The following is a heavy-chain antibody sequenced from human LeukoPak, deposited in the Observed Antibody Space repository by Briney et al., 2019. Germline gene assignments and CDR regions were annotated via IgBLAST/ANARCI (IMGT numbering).Heavy chain of an antibody. CDR1: GFTFSDYL. CDR3: ARHLNYYLDY. D-gene: IGHD3-10*01. J-gene: IGHJ4*02. Sequence: GGSLRLSCAASGFTFSDYLMDWVRQAPGRGLEWIGRIRNKDKGYTTEYAASVKGRFTISRDDSKNSLYLQMNSLRAEDTAVYYCARHLNYYLDYWGQGTLVTVSS. V-gene: IGHV3-72*01. CDR2: IRNKDKGYTT.